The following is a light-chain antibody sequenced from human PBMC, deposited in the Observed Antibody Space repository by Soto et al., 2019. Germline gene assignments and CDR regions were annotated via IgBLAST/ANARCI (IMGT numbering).Light chain of an antibody. J-gene: IGKJ1*01. V-gene: IGKV3-20*01. CDR1: QSLDSRY. CDR2: GTS. Sequence: EIVLTQSPGTLSLAPGERATLSCRASQSLDSRYFSWYQQIPGQAPRLLMYGTSSRATGIPDRFSGSGSGIDFTLTISRLEPEDFAVYLCQQYGGSSRTFGLGTKVDIK. CDR3: QQYGGSSRT.